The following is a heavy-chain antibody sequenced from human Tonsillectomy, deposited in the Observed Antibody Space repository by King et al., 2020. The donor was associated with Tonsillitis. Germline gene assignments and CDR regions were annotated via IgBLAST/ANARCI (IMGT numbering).Heavy chain of an antibody. Sequence: EVQLVESGGGMVQPGRSLRLSCAASGFTFDDYAMHWVRQAPGKGLEWVSGISWNSGSIGYAVSVRGRFTISRDNAKNSLYLQMNSLSTEDTALYYCAKDFSPEYHPSFDSWGQGILVTVSS. D-gene: IGHD2-2*01. CDR3: AKDFSPEYHPSFDS. CDR1: GFTFDDYA. J-gene: IGHJ4*02. CDR2: ISWNSGSI. V-gene: IGHV3-9*01.